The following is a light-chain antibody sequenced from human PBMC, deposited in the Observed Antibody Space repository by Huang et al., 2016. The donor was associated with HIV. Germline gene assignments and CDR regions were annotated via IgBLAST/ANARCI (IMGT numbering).Light chain of an antibody. CDR1: QGISNW. CDR2: AAS. CDR3: QQANSFPELS. J-gene: IGKJ4*01. V-gene: IGKV1-12*01. Sequence: DIQMTQSPSSVSASVGDRVTITCRARQGISNWLAWYQQKPGKAPTLLLYAASNLQSGAPSRFSGGGSGTFFTLTISSLPPEDSAIYYCQQANSFPELSFGGGTRVEI.